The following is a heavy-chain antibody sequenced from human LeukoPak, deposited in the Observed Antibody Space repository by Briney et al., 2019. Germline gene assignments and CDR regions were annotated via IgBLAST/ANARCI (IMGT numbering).Heavy chain of an antibody. Sequence: GGSLRLSCVSSRFTFSSYAMSWVRQAPAKGLEWVSAISGSGVSTYYADSVKGRFTISRDISKNTLYLQMNSLRAEDTALYYCARDRYSSSSGYYFDYWGQGTLVTVSS. J-gene: IGHJ4*02. D-gene: IGHD6-6*01. CDR1: RFTFSSYA. CDR2: ISGSGVST. CDR3: ARDRYSSSSGYYFDY. V-gene: IGHV3-23*01.